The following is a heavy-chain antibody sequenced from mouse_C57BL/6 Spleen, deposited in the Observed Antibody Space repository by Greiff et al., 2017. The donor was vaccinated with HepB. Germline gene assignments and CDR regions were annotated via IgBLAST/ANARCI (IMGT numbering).Heavy chain of an antibody. CDR2: INPNNGGT. J-gene: IGHJ2*01. V-gene: IGHV1-26*01. CDR3: ARLDDYEGYYFDY. D-gene: IGHD2-4*01. Sequence: VQLQQSGPELVKPGASVKISCKASGYTFTDYYMNWVKQSHGKSLEWIGDINPNNGGTSYNQKFKGKATLTVDKSSSTAYMELRSLTSEDSAVYYCARLDDYEGYYFDYWGQGTTLTVSS. CDR1: GYTFTDYY.